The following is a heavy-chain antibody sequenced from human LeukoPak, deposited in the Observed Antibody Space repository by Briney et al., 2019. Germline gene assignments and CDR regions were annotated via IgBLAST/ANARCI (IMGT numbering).Heavy chain of an antibody. D-gene: IGHD2-2*01. CDR2: ISFKNGNT. J-gene: IGHJ3*02. CDR3: AKGGSTRPWSFDI. Sequence: ASVKVSCRASGYTLINYGISWVRQAPGQGLGWMGWISFKNGNTNSAQKLQGRVTMTTDTSTSTAYMELMSLRSDDTAVYYCAKGGSTRPWSFDIWGQGTMVTVSS. V-gene: IGHV1-18*01. CDR1: GYTLINYG.